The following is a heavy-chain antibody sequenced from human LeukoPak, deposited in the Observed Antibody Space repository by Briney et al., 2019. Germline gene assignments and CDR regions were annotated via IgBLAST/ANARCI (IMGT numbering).Heavy chain of an antibody. CDR1: GFTFSSYE. CDR3: ARERVDYGDWSRYYHYGMDV. J-gene: IGHJ6*02. D-gene: IGHD4-17*01. V-gene: IGHV3-21*01. Sequence: PGGSLRLSCATSGFTFSSYEMNWVRRAPGKGLEWVSSISSSSTYIYYADSVKGRFTISRDNAKNSLYLQMNSLRAEDTAVYYCARERVDYGDWSRYYHYGMDVWGQGTTVTVTS. CDR2: ISSSSTYI.